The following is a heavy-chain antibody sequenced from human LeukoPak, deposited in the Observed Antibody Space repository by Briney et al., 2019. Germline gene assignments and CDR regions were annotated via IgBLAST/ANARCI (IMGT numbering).Heavy chain of an antibody. CDR3: ARRVRDTAVDY. J-gene: IGHJ4*02. CDR1: GFTFSNYA. CDR2: ISYDGSNI. Sequence: GGSLRLSCAVSGFTFSNYAMHWVRQAPGKGLEWVAVISYDGSNIYYADSVKGRFTISRDNSKNTLYVQMNSLRAEDTAVYYCARRVRDTAVDYWGQGTLVTVSS. D-gene: IGHD5-18*01. V-gene: IGHV3-30*04.